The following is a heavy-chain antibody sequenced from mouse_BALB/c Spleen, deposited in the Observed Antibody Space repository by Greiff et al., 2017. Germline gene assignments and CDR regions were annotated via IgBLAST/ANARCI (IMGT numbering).Heavy chain of an antibody. D-gene: IGHD2-3*01. J-gene: IGHJ3*01. CDR2: IRSKSNNYAT. CDR3: VRRDGPY. V-gene: IGHV10-1*02. CDR1: GFTFNTYA. Sequence: EVKLMESGGGLVQPKGSLKLSCAASGFTFNTYAMNWVRQAPGKGLEWVARIRSKSNNYATYYADSVKDRFTISRDDSQSMLYLQMNNLKTEDTAMYYCVRRDGPYWGQGTLVTVSA.